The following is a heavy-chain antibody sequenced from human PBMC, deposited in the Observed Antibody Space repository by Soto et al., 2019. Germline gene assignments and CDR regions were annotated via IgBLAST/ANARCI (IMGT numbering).Heavy chain of an antibody. CDR2: ISAYNGNT. V-gene: IGHV1-18*01. J-gene: IGHJ5*02. CDR1: GYTFTSYG. CDR3: ARCVVGTDNWNYHWFDP. D-gene: IGHD1-7*01. Sequence: GASVKVSCKASGYTFTSYGISWVRQAPGQGLEWMGWISAYNGNTNYAQKLQGRVTMTTDTSTSTAYMELRSLRSDDTAVYYCARCVVGTDNWNYHWFDPWGQGTLVTVSS.